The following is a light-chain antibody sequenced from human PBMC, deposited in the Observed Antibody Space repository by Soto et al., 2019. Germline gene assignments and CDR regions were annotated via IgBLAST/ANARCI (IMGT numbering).Light chain of an antibody. CDR2: KAS. J-gene: IGKJ1*01. V-gene: IGKV1-5*03. CDR3: QQYNSYWT. Sequence: DIPMTQSPSTLSASVGDRVTITCRASQSISSWLAWYQQKPGKAPKLLIYKASSLESGVPSRFSGSGSGTEFTLTISCLQPDDFAVYYCQQYNSYWTFGQGTKVEIK. CDR1: QSISSW.